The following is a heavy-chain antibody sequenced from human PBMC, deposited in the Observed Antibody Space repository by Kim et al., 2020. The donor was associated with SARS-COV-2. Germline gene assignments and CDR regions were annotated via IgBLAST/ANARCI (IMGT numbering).Heavy chain of an antibody. CDR1: GFTFSNYA. CDR2: ISYDGSNK. Sequence: GGSLRLSCAASGFTFSNYAMHWVRQAPGKGLEWVAVISYDGSNKYYADSVKGRFTISRDDSKNTLYLQMNSLRAEDTAVYYCARDTCEDHWGQGTLSPSPQ. V-gene: IGHV3-30-3*01. J-gene: IGHJ4*02. CDR3: ARDTCEDH.